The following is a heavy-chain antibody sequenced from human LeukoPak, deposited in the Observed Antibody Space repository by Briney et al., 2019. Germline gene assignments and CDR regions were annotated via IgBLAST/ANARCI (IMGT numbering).Heavy chain of an antibody. D-gene: IGHD3-3*01. CDR2: IYAGDADV. CDR3: ARSFSILGSAYHFDN. V-gene: IGHV5-51*01. CDR1: GYSFTSFW. J-gene: IGHJ4*02. Sequence: LGESLKLSCKGSGYSFTSFWIAWVRQTPGKGLQWMGIIYAGDADVRYSPSFEGQVTISVDKSSNTAFLQWRSLKASDTGMYYCARSFSILGSAYHFDNWGQGTLVTVSS.